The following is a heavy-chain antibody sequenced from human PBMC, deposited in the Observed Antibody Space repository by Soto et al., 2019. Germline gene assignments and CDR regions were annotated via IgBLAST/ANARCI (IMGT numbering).Heavy chain of an antibody. CDR2: IIPIFGTA. J-gene: IGHJ2*01. CDR3: AAVSDYYDSSGYYYVRYFDL. Sequence: SVKVSCKASGGTFSSYAISWVRQAPGQGLEWMGGIIPIFGTANYAQKFQGRVTITADKSTSTAYMELSSLRSEDTAVYYCAAVSDYYDSSGYYYVRYFDLWGRGTLVTVS. D-gene: IGHD3-22*01. V-gene: IGHV1-69*06. CDR1: GGTFSSYA.